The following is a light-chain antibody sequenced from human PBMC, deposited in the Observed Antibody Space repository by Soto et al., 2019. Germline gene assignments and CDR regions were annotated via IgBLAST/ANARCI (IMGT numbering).Light chain of an antibody. CDR1: QSRDSN. CDR3: QQYKSWPFT. J-gene: IGKJ3*01. Sequence: EIVVTHSPATLSVSPGERATLSCRASQSRDSNLAWYRQKPGQAPRLLIYDATTRATGIPARFSGSGSGTEFIVTISSLQSEDYSIYYCQQYKSWPFTFGPGTKVEIK. V-gene: IGKV3-15*01. CDR2: DAT.